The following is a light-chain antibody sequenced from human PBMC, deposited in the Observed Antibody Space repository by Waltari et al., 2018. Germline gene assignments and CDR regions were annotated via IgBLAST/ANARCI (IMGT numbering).Light chain of an antibody. CDR2: EAS. CDR3: QQSSAIPYT. J-gene: IGKJ2*01. CDR1: QSLTNW. Sequence: DIQMTQSPSTLSASVGDKVTITCRSSQSLTNWLAWYQQKPGKAPTLLIYEASTLESGVPSRFSGSGSGAEFTLTISSLQPDDFATYYCQQSSAIPYTFGQGTKVDVK. V-gene: IGKV1-5*03.